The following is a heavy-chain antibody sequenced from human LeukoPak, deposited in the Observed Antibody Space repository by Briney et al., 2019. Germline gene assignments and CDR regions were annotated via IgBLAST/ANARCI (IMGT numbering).Heavy chain of an antibody. D-gene: IGHD2-8*02. CDR1: GFTFSSDS. Sequence: GGSLRLSCAASGFTFSSDSMNWLRQAPGKGLEWVSSISSSSSYIYYADSVKGRFTISRDNAKNTLYLQMNSLRAEDTAVYYCARDELYCTGGYCYFHYWGQGTLVTVSS. CDR3: ARDELYCTGGYCYFHY. J-gene: IGHJ4*02. CDR2: ISSSSSYI. V-gene: IGHV3-21*01.